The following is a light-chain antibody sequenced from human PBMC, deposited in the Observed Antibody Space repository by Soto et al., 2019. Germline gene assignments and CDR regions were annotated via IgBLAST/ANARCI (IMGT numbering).Light chain of an antibody. CDR1: QSVTID. V-gene: IGKV3-11*01. Sequence: EVVLTQSPAKLSLSPGDRATLSCRASQSVTIDFAWYQQKPGQAPRLLIYDASNRATGVPARFSGSGSGTDFTLTISSLEPEDFAVYYCQHRHNFGPGTKVDIK. J-gene: IGKJ3*01. CDR2: DAS. CDR3: QHRHN.